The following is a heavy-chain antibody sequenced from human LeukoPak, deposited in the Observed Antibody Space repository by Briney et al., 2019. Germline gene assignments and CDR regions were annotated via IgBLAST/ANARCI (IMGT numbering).Heavy chain of an antibody. D-gene: IGHD3-3*01. CDR1: GGSISSSNYY. J-gene: IGHJ4*02. V-gene: IGHV4-39*07. CDR2: LYYTGST. CDR3: ARAFGSGYYVDY. Sequence: SDTLSLTCTVSGGSISSSNYYWGWIRQPPGKGLEWIVNLYYTGSTYYNPSRKSRVTISVNTSKNQFSLKLSSVTAADTAVYYCARAFGSGYYVDYWGQGTLVTVSS.